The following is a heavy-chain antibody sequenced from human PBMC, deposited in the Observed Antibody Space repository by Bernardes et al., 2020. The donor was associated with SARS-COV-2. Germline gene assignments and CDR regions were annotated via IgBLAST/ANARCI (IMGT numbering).Heavy chain of an antibody. CDR1: GGSINYYY. V-gene: IGHV4-59*08. Sequence: SESLSLTCTVSGGSINYYYWSWIRQPPGKGLEWIGYIYHSGSTNYNPSLKSRVTLSIDKSKNPFSLKLSSVTAADTAVYYCARHGKYCTNGVCQTYYYYAMDVWGQGTTVTVSS. CDR2: IYHSGST. D-gene: IGHD2-8*01. CDR3: ARHGKYCTNGVCQTYYYYAMDV. J-gene: IGHJ6*02.